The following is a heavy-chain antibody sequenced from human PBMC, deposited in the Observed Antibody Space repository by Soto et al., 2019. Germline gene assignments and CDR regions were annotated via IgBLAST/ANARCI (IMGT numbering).Heavy chain of an antibody. CDR3: AKEGDGSGSYTTYYYYGMDV. V-gene: IGHV3-23*01. CDR1: GFTFSNYA. J-gene: IGHJ6*02. Sequence: GGSLRLSCAASGFTFSNYAMNWVRQAPGKGLEWVSANSVSGGSTYYADSVKGRFTIFRDTSKNTLYLQMNSLRAEDTAVYYCAKEGDGSGSYTTYYYYGMDVWGQGTTVTVSS. D-gene: IGHD3-10*01. CDR2: NSVSGGST.